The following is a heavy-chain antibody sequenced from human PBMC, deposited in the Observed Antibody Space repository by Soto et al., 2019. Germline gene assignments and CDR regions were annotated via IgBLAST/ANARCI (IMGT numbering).Heavy chain of an antibody. Sequence: PGGSLRLSCAASGFTFSSYAMSWVRQAPGKGLEWVSAISGSGGSTYYADSVKGRFTISRDNSKNTLYLQMNSLRAEDTAVYYCAARMIYCTNGVCYSVRTLGYFQHWGQGTQVTVSS. CDR2: ISGSGGST. CDR3: AARMIYCTNGVCYSVRTLGYFQH. V-gene: IGHV3-23*01. J-gene: IGHJ1*01. D-gene: IGHD2-8*01. CDR1: GFTFSSYA.